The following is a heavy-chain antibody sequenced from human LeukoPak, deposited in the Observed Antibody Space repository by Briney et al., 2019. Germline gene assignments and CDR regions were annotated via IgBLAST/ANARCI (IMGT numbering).Heavy chain of an antibody. V-gene: IGHV4-59*01. J-gene: IGHJ4*02. D-gene: IGHD5-24*01. CDR2: IYYSGST. CDR1: GGSISTYY. CDR3: ARAGRWLQQPKFDY. Sequence: PSETLSLTCIVSGGSISTYYWSSIRQPPGKGLEWIGYIYYSGSTNYNPSLKSRVTISVDTSKNQVSLKLSSVTAADTAVYYCARAGRWLQQPKFDYWGQGILVTVSS.